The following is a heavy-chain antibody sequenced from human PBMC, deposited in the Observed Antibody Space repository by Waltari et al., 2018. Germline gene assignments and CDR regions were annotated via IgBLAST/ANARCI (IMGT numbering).Heavy chain of an antibody. CDR3: ARDRGRGLYLDV. CDR2: VLGTGKT. Sequence: QLQESGPGLVKPSGTLSLSCAVSGDSVTSTNWWSWVRQSPPRGLEWIGQVLGTGKTTYSPSFASRVTMSLDASNNQFSLKVTSATAADTAVYYCARDRGRGLYLDVWGPGTLVTVSP. V-gene: IGHV4-4*02. D-gene: IGHD2-15*01. J-gene: IGHJ4*02. CDR1: GDSVTSTNW.